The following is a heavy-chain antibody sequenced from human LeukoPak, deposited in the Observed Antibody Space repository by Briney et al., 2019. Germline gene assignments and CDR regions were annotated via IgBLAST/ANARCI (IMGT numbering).Heavy chain of an antibody. V-gene: IGHV4-39*07. CDR1: GGSISSGSYY. CDR3: AREWYDPATVPIL. D-gene: IGHD4-17*01. Sequence: SETLSLTCTVSGGSISSGSYYWGWIRQPPGKGLECIGTIYYSGSTNYNPSLKSRVTISVDTSKNQFSLKLSSVTAADTAVYYCAREWYDPATVPILWGQGTLVTVSS. CDR2: IYYSGST. J-gene: IGHJ4*02.